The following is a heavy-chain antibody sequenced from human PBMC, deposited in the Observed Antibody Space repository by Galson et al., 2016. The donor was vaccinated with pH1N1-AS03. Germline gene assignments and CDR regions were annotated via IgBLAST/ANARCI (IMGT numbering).Heavy chain of an antibody. J-gene: IGHJ4*02. V-gene: IGHV4-39*01. CDR3: AIYTSTAADY. CDR2: ISYSGST. Sequence: ETLSLTCTVSGGSISSTTYSWAWVRQPPGKGLEWIGSISYSGSTYYNPSLKSRVTISVDVSKNQFSLNLNSVTAADTSVYYCAIYTSTAADYWGQGTLVTVSS. CDR1: GGSISSTTYS. D-gene: IGHD2/OR15-2a*01.